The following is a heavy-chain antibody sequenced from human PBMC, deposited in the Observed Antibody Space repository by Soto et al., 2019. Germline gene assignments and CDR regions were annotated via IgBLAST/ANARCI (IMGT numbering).Heavy chain of an antibody. Sequence: KTGGSLRLSCTASGFSFSDYSFNWVRQAPGKGLEWVSSITHTGTNAYYADSVKGRSTISRDNAKNTLYLQMNSLRAEDTAVYYCARDLRRIVATDWFDPWGQGTLVTVSS. CDR1: GFSFSDYS. J-gene: IGHJ5*02. CDR3: ARDLRRIVATDWFDP. D-gene: IGHD5-12*01. CDR2: ITHTGTNA. V-gene: IGHV3-21*01.